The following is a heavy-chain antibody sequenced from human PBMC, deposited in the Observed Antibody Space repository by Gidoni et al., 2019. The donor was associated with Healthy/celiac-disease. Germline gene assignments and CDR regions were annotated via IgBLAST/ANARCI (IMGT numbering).Heavy chain of an antibody. V-gene: IGHV3-21*01. CDR1: GLTFSSYS. J-gene: IGHJ4*02. CDR2: ISSISSYI. D-gene: IGHD6-19*01. Sequence: EVQLVESGGGLVKPGGALSLSCAAPGLTFSSYSMNWVRQAPGKGLEWVSSISSISSYIYYADSVKGRFTISRYNAKNALYLQMNSLRAEDTALYYCARGSSGWSSIDYWGQGTLVTVSS. CDR3: ARGSSGWSSIDY.